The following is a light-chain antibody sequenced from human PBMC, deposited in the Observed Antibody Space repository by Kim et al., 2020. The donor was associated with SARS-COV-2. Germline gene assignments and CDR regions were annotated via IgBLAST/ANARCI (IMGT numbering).Light chain of an antibody. J-gene: IGKJ1*01. CDR1: QGIAEF. Sequence: DIQMTQSPSSLSASVGDRVTITCRASQGIAEFLAWYQQRPGKVPKLLIYGASTLQSGVPSRFSGSGSGTDFTLTISSLQPEDVATYYCQKYNSAPWTFGQGTKVDIK. CDR2: GAS. CDR3: QKYNSAPWT. V-gene: IGKV1-27*01.